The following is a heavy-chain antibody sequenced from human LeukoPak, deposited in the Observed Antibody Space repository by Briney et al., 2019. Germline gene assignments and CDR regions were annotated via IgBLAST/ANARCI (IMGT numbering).Heavy chain of an antibody. V-gene: IGHV1-8*01. D-gene: IGHD4-17*01. J-gene: IGHJ3*02. Sequence: ASVKVSCKASGYTFTSYDINWVRQATGQGLEWMGWMNPNSGNTGYAQKFQGRVTMTRNTSISTAYMELSSLRSEDTAVYYCARARTDYGDAFDIWGQGTMVTVSS. CDR3: ARARTDYGDAFDI. CDR1: GYTFTSYD. CDR2: MNPNSGNT.